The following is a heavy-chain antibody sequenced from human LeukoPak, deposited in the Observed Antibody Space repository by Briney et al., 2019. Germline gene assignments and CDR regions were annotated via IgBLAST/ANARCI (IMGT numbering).Heavy chain of an antibody. D-gene: IGHD3-22*01. V-gene: IGHV4-61*02. Sequence: SQTLSLTCTVSGGSLSSGSYYWSWIRQPAGKGLEWIGRIYTSGSTNYNPSLKSRLTISVDPSKNQFSLKLSSVTAADTAVYYCARETYYYDSSGYFSLDAFDIWGQGTMVTVSS. CDR1: GGSLSSGSYY. CDR2: IYTSGST. CDR3: ARETYYYDSSGYFSLDAFDI. J-gene: IGHJ3*02.